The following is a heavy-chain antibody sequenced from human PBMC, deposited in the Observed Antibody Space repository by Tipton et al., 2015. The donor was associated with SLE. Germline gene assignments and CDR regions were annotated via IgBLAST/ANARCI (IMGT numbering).Heavy chain of an antibody. D-gene: IGHD3-16*01. J-gene: IGHJ4*02. V-gene: IGHV4-39*07. CDR3: ARAIGANYFHF. CDR2: MSYSGST. CDR1: GGSIGSSSYY. Sequence: TLSLTCTVSGGSIGSSSYYWGWIRQPPGKGLEWIGTMSYSGSTVYNPSLKTRITVSVDTSRIQFSLRLTAVTAADTAIYYCARAIGANYFHFWGQGILVTVSS.